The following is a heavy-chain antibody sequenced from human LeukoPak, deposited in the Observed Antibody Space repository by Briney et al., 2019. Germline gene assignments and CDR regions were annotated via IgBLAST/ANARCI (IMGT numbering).Heavy chain of an antibody. D-gene: IGHD6-6*01. Sequence: PGGSLRLSCAASGFTFSSYSMNWVRQAPGKGLEWVSLISGDGGSTYYADSVKGRFTISRDNSKNSLYLQMNSLRTEDTALYYCAKDDVIAASYYYYYMDVWGKGTTVTVSS. CDR3: AKDDVIAASYYYYYMDV. J-gene: IGHJ6*03. CDR2: ISGDGGST. V-gene: IGHV3-43*02. CDR1: GFTFSSYS.